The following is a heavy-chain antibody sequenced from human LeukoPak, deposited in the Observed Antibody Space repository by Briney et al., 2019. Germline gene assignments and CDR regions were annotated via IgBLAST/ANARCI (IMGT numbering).Heavy chain of an antibody. V-gene: IGHV3-53*01. CDR3: AKGLSGYDYDYFDY. CDR1: GFTVSSNY. D-gene: IGHD5-12*01. Sequence: GGSLRLSCAASGFTVSSNYMTWVRQAPGKGLEWVSVIYSGGSTYYADSVEGRFTISRDNSKNTLYVQMNSLRAEDTAVYYCAKGLSGYDYDYFDYWGQGTLVTVSS. CDR2: IYSGGST. J-gene: IGHJ4*02.